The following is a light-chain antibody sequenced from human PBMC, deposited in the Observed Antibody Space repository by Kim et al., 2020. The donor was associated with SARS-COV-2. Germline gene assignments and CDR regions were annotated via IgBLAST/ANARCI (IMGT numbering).Light chain of an antibody. V-gene: IGKV3-15*01. Sequence: EIVMTQSPATLSVSPGERATLSCRASQSISSNLAWYQQKPGQAPRLLIYGASARATGIPARFSGSGSGTEFTLTISSLQSEDFAVYYCQQYNGWPYTFGQGTKLEL. CDR3: QQYNGWPYT. J-gene: IGKJ2*01. CDR1: QSISSN. CDR2: GAS.